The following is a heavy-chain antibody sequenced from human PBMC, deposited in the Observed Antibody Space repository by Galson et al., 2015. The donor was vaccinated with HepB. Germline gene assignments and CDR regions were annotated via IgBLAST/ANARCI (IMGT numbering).Heavy chain of an antibody. V-gene: IGHV3-48*04. CDR3: VFLRGHDLKXLDY. CDR2: ISSXSXTI. D-gene: IGHD3-3*01. J-gene: IGHJ4*02. Sequence: SLRLSCAASTFIXXXXXXXXXXXAPXKGLEWVSYISSXSXTIYXADSVKGRFXISXXXXXNSLYLQMNSLRAEDTAVYYCVFLRGHDLKXLDYWGQGTLVXXSS. CDR1: TFIXXXXX.